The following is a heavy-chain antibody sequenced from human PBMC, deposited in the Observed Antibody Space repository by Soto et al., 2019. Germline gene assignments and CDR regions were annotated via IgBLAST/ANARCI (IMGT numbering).Heavy chain of an antibody. V-gene: IGHV3-23*01. CDR1: GFTFSSYS. D-gene: IGHD1-26*01. CDR2: ISGPGGTT. CDR3: ARDLAWAFDS. Sequence: GGSLRLSCAASGFTFSSYSMNWVRQAPGKGLEWVSAISGPGGTTYYADSVKGRFTISRDNGKNTLYLQMSSLRDEDTAVYYCARDLAWAFDSWGQGALVTVSS. J-gene: IGHJ4*02.